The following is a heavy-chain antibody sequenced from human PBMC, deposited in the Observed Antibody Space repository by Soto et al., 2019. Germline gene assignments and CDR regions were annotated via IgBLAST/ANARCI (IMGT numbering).Heavy chain of an antibody. Sequence: GESLKISCQASGYTFSSYALHWVRQAPGQRLEWMGWINAANGNVKYSQKFQGRVTITRDTSASTAYMELSSLRSEDTAVYYCARAVGQFDPWGQGTLVTVSS. D-gene: IGHD6-19*01. CDR2: INAANGNV. J-gene: IGHJ5*02. V-gene: IGHV1-3*01. CDR1: GYTFSSYA. CDR3: ARAVGQFDP.